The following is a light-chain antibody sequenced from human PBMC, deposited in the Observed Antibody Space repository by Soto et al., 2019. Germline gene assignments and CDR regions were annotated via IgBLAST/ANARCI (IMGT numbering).Light chain of an antibody. Sequence: DIVMTQSPATLSVSPGDRATLSCRASESVSSSLAWYQQKPGQAASVLINCASSTVPGIPARFSGSGSGTEVTLTISSLQSEDSAVYHCQQYNDWPRTFGQGTKVDIK. CDR3: QQYNDWPRT. CDR2: CAS. V-gene: IGKV3-15*01. CDR1: ESVSSS. J-gene: IGKJ1*01.